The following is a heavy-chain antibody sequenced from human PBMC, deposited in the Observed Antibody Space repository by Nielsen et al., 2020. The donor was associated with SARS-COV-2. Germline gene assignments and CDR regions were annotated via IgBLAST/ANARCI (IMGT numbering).Heavy chain of an antibody. Sequence: GESLKISCSASGFTFIYYEMNWVRQAPGQGLEWVSYISGNGDNIDYADFVEGRFTLSRDNAENSMYLQLNSLRVEDTGVYYCAREQRTSGFDYWGPGALVTVSS. CDR2: ISGNGDNI. V-gene: IGHV3-48*03. J-gene: IGHJ4*02. CDR3: AREQRTSGFDY. D-gene: IGHD2-2*01. CDR1: GFTFIYYE.